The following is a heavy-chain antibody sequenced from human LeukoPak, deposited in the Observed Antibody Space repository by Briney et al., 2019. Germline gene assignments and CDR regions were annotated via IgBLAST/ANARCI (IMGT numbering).Heavy chain of an antibody. D-gene: IGHD4-17*01. CDR1: GGSISSYY. J-gene: IGHJ6*03. V-gene: IGHV4-59*01. CDR2: IYYSGST. Sequence: SETLSLTCTVSGGSISSYYWSWLRQPPGKGLEWIGYIYYSGSTNYNPSLKSRVTISVDTSKNQFSLKLSSVTAADTAVYYCARAPFYGADYYYYYMDVWGKGTTVTVSS. CDR3: ARAPFYGADYYYYYMDV.